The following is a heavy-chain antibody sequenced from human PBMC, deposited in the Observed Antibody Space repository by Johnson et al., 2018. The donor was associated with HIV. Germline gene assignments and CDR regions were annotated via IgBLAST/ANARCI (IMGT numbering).Heavy chain of an antibody. CDR3: AKGGKYSSHRDDGFDV. D-gene: IGHD6-6*01. V-gene: IGHV3-33*06. J-gene: IGHJ3*01. CDR2: IWYDGGNK. CDR1: GFTFSSYG. Sequence: QVQLVESGGGLVKPGGSLRLSCAASGFTFSSYGMHWVRQAPGKGLEWVAVIWYDGGNKYYADSVKGRFTISRDNSKNTVYLQMHSLRAEDTAVCYCAKGGKYSSHRDDGFDVWGQGTMVTVSS.